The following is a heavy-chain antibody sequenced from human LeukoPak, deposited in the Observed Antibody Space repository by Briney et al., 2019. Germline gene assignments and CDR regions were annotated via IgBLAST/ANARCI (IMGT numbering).Heavy chain of an antibody. Sequence: GGSLRLSCAASGFTFSSYAMSWVRQAPVKGLEWVSAISGSGGSTYYADSVKGRFTISRDNSKNTLYLQMNSLRAEDTAVYYCAKDPTNDYYGSGSPDYWGQGTLVTVSS. CDR3: AKDPTNDYYGSGSPDY. CDR1: GFTFSSYA. J-gene: IGHJ4*02. D-gene: IGHD3-10*01. V-gene: IGHV3-23*01. CDR2: ISGSGGST.